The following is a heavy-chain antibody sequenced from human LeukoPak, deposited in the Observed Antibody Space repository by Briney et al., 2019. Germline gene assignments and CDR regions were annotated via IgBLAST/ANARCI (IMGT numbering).Heavy chain of an antibody. CDR3: ARIVRRRQFDY. V-gene: IGHV3-11*04. J-gene: IGHJ4*02. Sequence: PGGSLRLSCAASGFTVSSNYMSWVRQAPGRGLEWVSYISSSGSIIYYADSVKGRFTISRDNANNSLYLQMNSLRAEDTAIYYCARIVRRRQFDYWGQGTLVTVSS. D-gene: IGHD1-26*01. CDR2: ISSSGSII. CDR1: GFTVSSNY.